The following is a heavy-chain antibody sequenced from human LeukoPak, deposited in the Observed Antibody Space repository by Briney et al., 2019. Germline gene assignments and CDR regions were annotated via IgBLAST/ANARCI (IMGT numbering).Heavy chain of an antibody. CDR2: INPSAGTT. J-gene: IGHJ5*02. D-gene: IGHD6-13*01. Sequence: ASVKVSCKASGNTFTNYYMHWVRQAPGQGLEWMGIINPSAGTTTYAQKFQGRVTMTRDTSTSTVYMELSSLRSEDAAVYYCARDGDENSSSWSWFDPWGQGTLVTVSS. V-gene: IGHV1-46*01. CDR1: GNTFTNYY. CDR3: ARDGDENSSSWSWFDP.